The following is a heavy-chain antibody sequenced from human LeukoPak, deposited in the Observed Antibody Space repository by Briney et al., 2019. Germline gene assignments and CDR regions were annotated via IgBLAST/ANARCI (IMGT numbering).Heavy chain of an antibody. Sequence: SQTLSLTCAISGDSVSSNSAGWNWIRQSPSRGLEGLGRTYYRSKGYNDYAVSVKSRITIKPDTSKNQFSLQLNSVTPEDTAVYYCARVGRPDHNYYFDYWGQGTLVTVSS. CDR2: TYYRSKGYN. CDR1: GDSVSSNSAG. D-gene: IGHD1-14*01. CDR3: ARVGRPDHNYYFDY. V-gene: IGHV6-1*01. J-gene: IGHJ4*02.